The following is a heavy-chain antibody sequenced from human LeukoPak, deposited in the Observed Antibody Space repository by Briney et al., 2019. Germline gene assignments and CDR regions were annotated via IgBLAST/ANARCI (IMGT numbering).Heavy chain of an antibody. CDR1: GGSISTYY. J-gene: IGHJ6*03. D-gene: IGHD4-17*01. CDR2: IYTSGST. CDR3: AREEGYGDYGSYYMDV. Sequence: PSETLSLTCTVSGGSISTYYWNWIRQPAGKGLEWIGRIYTSGSTNYNPSLKSRVTMSVDTSKNQFSLKLSSVTAADTAVYYCAREEGYGDYGSYYMDVWGKGTTVTISS. V-gene: IGHV4-4*07.